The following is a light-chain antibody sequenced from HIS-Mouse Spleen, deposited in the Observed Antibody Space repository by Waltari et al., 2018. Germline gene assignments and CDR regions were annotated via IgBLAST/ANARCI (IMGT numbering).Light chain of an antibody. J-gene: IGLJ2*01. CDR3: SSYTSSRTLV. V-gene: IGLV2-14*01. CDR2: EVS. CDR1: SSDVGGYNY. Sequence: QSALTQPASVSGSPGQSITISCTGTSSDVGGYNYVSWYQQHPGKAPKLMIYEVSNRRLWVSIRVSGSKTGNTASLTIFRLQDEDEDDYYCSSYTSSRTLVFGGGTKLTVL.